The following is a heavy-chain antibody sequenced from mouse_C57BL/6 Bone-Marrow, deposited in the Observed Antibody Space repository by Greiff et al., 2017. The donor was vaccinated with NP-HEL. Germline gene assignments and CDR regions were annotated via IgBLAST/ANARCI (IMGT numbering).Heavy chain of an antibody. CDR2: ISSGGDYI. CDR1: GFTFSSYA. D-gene: IGHD1-1*01. Sequence: EVQVVESGEGLVKPGGSLKLSCAASGFTFSSYAMSWVRQTPEKRLEWVAYISSGGDYIYYADTVKGRFTISRDNARNTLYLQMSSLKSEDTAMYYCTRVDYYGSKTHFFDYWGQGTTLTVSS. CDR3: TRVDYYGSKTHFFDY. V-gene: IGHV5-9-1*02. J-gene: IGHJ2*01.